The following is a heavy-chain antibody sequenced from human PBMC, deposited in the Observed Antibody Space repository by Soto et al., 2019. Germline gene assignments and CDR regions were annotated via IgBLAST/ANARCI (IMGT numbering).Heavy chain of an antibody. CDR3: ARVIRFNMFRGYPDWFAP. CDR2: ISAYNGNT. Sequence: PGESLKISCKGSGYSFTSYGISWVRQAPGQGLEWMGWISAYNGNTNYAQKLQGRVTMTTDTSTSTAYMELRSLRSDDTAVYYCARVIRFNMFRGYPDWFAPSSQGTLVTVSS. D-gene: IGHD3-10*02. CDR1: GYSFTSYG. V-gene: IGHV1-18*01. J-gene: IGHJ5*01.